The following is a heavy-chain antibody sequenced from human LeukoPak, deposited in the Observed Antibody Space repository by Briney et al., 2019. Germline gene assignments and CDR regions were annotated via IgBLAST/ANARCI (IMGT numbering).Heavy chain of an antibody. CDR1: GYTFTGYY. CDR3: ARLYTNVNWFDP. CDR2: INPNSGGT. Sequence: LVASVKVSCKASGYTFTGYYMHWVRQAPGQGLEWMGWINPNSGGTNYAQKFQGRVTMTRDTSISTAYTELSRLRSEDTAVYYCARLYTNVNWFDPWGQGTLVTVSS. J-gene: IGHJ5*02. D-gene: IGHD1-1*01. V-gene: IGHV1-2*03.